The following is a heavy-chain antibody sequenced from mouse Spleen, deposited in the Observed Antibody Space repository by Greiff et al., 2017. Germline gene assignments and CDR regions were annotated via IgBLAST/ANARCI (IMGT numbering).Heavy chain of an antibody. J-gene: IGHJ4*01. V-gene: IGHV7-3*01. D-gene: IGHD1-1*01. CDR1: GFTFTDYY. Sequence: EVQGVESGGGLVQPGGSLSLSCAASGFTFTDYYMSWVRQPPGKALEWLGFIRNKANGYTTEYSASVKGRFTISRDNSQSILYLQMNALRAEDSATYYCARGFPYYYGSSYGAMDYWGQGTSVTVSS. CDR3: ARGFPYYYGSSYGAMDY. CDR2: IRNKANGYTT.